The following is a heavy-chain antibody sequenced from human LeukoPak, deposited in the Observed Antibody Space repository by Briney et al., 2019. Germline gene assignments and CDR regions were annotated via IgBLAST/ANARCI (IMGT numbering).Heavy chain of an antibody. CDR1: GGSISSYY. D-gene: IGHD1-1*01. V-gene: IGHV4-59*08. Sequence: SETLSLTCTVSGGSISSYYWSWIRQPPGKGLEWIGYIYYSGSTNYNPSRESRVTISVDTSKNQFYLKLSSVTAADTAVYYCARHPWNDGAFDIWGQGTMVTVSS. CDR2: IYYSGST. CDR3: ARHPWNDGAFDI. J-gene: IGHJ3*02.